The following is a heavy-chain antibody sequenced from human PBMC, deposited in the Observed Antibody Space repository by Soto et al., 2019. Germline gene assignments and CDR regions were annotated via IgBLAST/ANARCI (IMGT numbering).Heavy chain of an antibody. D-gene: IGHD5-12*01. J-gene: IGHJ2*01. CDR1: GGTFSSYG. CDR2: IISIFDTA. V-gene: IGHV1-69*13. Sequence: SVKVPCKASGGTFSSYGISWVRQAPGQGLEWMERIISIFDTANYALKFQGRVTITANESTSTAYMELSSLRSEDTAVYYCARVAGDGYTSSPVNWYFDLWGRGTLVTVSS. CDR3: ARVAGDGYTSSPVNWYFDL.